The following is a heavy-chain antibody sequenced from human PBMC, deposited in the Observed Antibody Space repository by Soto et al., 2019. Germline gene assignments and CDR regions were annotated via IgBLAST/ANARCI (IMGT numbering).Heavy chain of an antibody. V-gene: IGHV4-4*07. D-gene: IGHD2-15*01. CDR2: IYASGRI. CDR3: ARGSRDCSGGSCYSWDS. CDR1: SDSFGTYF. Sequence: QVQLQESGPGLVKPSETLSLTCTVSSDSFGTYFWSWVRQPAGKGLEWIGHIYASGRINYNPSVKSRVTMSMETSKTQFSLNLTSVTAADTAVYYCARGSRDCSGGSCYSWDSWGQGTLVTVSS. J-gene: IGHJ5*01.